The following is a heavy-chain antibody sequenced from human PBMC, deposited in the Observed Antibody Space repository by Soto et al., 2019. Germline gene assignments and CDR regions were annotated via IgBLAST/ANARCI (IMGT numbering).Heavy chain of an antibody. J-gene: IGHJ5*02. V-gene: IGHV4-39*01. Sequence: SEPLSLTCTASGGSISSSSYYWGWIRQPPGKGLEWIGSIYYSGSTYYNPSLKSRVTISVDTSKNQFSLKLSSVTAADTAVYYCARRHSGSYYDWFDPWGQGTLVTVSS. CDR1: GGSISSSSYY. CDR3: ARRHSGSYYDWFDP. D-gene: IGHD1-26*01. CDR2: IYYSGST.